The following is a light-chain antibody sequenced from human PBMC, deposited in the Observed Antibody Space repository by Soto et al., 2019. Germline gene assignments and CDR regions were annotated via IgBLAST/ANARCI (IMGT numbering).Light chain of an antibody. Sequence: DIVMTQSPATLSVAPGERVTFSCRASQGVSRKLAWYQHKPGQAPRLLISGASTGATGIPARFSGSGSGTEFTLTNSSLQSEDCAIYYCQQYHTLPITFGGGNKVEIK. J-gene: IGKJ4*01. CDR1: QGVSRK. V-gene: IGKV3-15*01. CDR2: GAS. CDR3: QQYHTLPIT.